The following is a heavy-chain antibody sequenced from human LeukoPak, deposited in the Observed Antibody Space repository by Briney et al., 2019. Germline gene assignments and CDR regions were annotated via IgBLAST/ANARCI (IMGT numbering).Heavy chain of an antibody. D-gene: IGHD4-23*01. J-gene: IGHJ6*02. CDR2: ISSSSSHI. CDR3: ARSNSFGVVTTYYYYYYGMDV. V-gene: IGHV3-21*01. Sequence: PGRFLRLSCPASGFTFGDYAMSWVRQAPGKGLEWVSAISSSSSHIYYADSVKGRFTISRDNAKNSLYLQMNSLRAEDTAVYYCARSNSFGVVTTYYYYYYGMDVWGQGTTVTVSS. CDR1: GFTFGDYA.